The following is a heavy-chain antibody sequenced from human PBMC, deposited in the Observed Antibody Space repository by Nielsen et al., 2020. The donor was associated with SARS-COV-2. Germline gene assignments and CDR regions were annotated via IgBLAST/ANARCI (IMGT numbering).Heavy chain of an antibody. Sequence: GESLKISCKGFGDRFTSYWISWVRQMPGKGLEWMGRIDPSDSYTNYSPSFQGHVTISADKSISTAYLQWSSLKASDTAMYYCARHSPRFGHCSSITCFSDYFDYWGQGTLVTVSS. D-gene: IGHD2-2*01. CDR2: IDPSDSYT. CDR1: GDRFTSYW. V-gene: IGHV5-10-1*01. J-gene: IGHJ4*02. CDR3: ARHSPRFGHCSSITCFSDYFDY.